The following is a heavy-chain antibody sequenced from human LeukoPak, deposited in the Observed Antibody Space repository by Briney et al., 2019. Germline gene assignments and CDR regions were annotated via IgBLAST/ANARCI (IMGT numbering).Heavy chain of an antibody. CDR3: TSARIAVAGTSDDAFDI. J-gene: IGHJ3*02. CDR2: IRSKANSYAT. CDR1: GFTFSGSA. Sequence: GGSLRLSCAASGFTFSGSAMHWVRQASGKGLEWVGRIRSKANSYATAYAASVKGRFTISRDDSKNTAYLQMNSLKTEDTAVYYCTSARIAVAGTSDDAFDIWGQGTMVTVSS. D-gene: IGHD6-19*01. V-gene: IGHV3-73*01.